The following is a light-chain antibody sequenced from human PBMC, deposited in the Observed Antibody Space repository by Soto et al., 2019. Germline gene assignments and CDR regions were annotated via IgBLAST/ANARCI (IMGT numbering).Light chain of an antibody. Sequence: QAVVTQPPSASGTPRQRVTISCSGSSSNIGTNTVNWYRQLPGTAPKLLIYNNIQRPSGVPDRFSGSKSGTSASLAISGLQSEDEADYYCAAWDDSLNGVVFGGGTKVTVL. CDR2: NNI. V-gene: IGLV1-44*01. CDR1: SSNIGTNT. J-gene: IGLJ2*01. CDR3: AAWDDSLNGVV.